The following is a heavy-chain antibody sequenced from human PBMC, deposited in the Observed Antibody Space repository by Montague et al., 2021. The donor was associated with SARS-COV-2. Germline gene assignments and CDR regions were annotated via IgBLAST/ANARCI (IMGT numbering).Heavy chain of an antibody. CDR1: GITFSSYA. CDR3: AREGLSGSYYGFLGY. J-gene: IGHJ4*02. CDR2: ISYDGSNK. V-gene: IGHV3-30-3*01. Sequence: SLRLSCPASGITFSSYAMHWVRQAPGKGLEWVAVISYDGSNKYYADPVKGRFTISRDNSKNTLYLQMNSLRAEDTAVYYCAREGLSGSYYGFLGYWGQGTLVTVSS. D-gene: IGHD3-10*01.